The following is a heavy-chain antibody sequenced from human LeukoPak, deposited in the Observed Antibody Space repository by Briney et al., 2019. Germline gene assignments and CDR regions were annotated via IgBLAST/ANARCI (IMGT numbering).Heavy chain of an antibody. Sequence: ASVKVSCKASGYTFTSYYMHWVRQAPGQGLEWMGIINPSGGSTSYAQKFQGRVTMTRDRSTSTVYMELSSLRSEDTAVYYCARGPQGYCSGGSCPAMDYWGQGTLVTVSS. CDR2: INPSGGST. D-gene: IGHD2-15*01. J-gene: IGHJ4*02. CDR3: ARGPQGYCSGGSCPAMDY. V-gene: IGHV1-46*01. CDR1: GYTFTSYY.